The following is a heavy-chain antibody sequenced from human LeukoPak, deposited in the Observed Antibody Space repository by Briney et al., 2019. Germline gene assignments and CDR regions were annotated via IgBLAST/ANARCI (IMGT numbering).Heavy chain of an antibody. CDR3: AKVRGSGYYDSSGYYFLDY. D-gene: IGHD3-22*01. Sequence: GGSLRLSCAVSGFIFSSYSMNWVRQAPGKGLEWVSYISSSSSTIYYADSVKGRFTISRDNSKNTLYLQMNSLRAEDTAVYYCAKVRGSGYYDSSGYYFLDYWGQGTLVTVSS. CDR2: ISSSSSTI. J-gene: IGHJ4*02. CDR1: GFIFSSYS. V-gene: IGHV3-48*01.